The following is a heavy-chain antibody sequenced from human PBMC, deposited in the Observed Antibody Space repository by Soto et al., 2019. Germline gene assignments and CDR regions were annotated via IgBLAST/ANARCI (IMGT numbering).Heavy chain of an antibody. CDR1: GDYISSHY. CDR2: VYHSGKT. J-gene: IGHJ2*01. V-gene: IGHV4-59*08. Sequence: QVQLQESGPGLVKPSETLSLTCTVSGDYISSHYWSWIRRPPGKGLEWIGYVYHSGKTDSKPSLKSRVTISMDTSKNQISLSLTSVTAADTAMYYCARPKGIAPAVWDFDLWGRGTLVTVSS. D-gene: IGHD6-13*01. CDR3: ARPKGIAPAVWDFDL.